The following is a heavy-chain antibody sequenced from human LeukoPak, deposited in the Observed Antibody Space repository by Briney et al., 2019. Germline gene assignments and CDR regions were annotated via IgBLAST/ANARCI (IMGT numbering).Heavy chain of an antibody. CDR3: ARKGEEYSSSAYYFDY. J-gene: IGHJ4*02. CDR2: IYYSGNT. CDR1: GGCISSHY. Sequence: SETLSLTCTVSGGCISSHYWSRIRQPPGKGLEWIGYIYYSGNTNYNPSLKSRVTISVDTSKNQFSLKLSSVTAADTAVYYCARKGEEYSSSAYYFDYWGQGTLVTVSS. V-gene: IGHV4-59*11. D-gene: IGHD6-6*01.